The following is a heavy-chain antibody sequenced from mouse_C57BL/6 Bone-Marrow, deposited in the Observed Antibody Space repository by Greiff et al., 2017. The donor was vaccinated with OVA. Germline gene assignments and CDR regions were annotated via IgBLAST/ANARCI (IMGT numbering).Heavy chain of an antibody. J-gene: IGHJ4*01. Sequence: VQLQQSGAELVRPGASVTLSCTASGYTFTDYEMHWVQQTPVHGLEWIGSIDPETGGTAYNQKFKGKAILTADKSSSTAYMELRSLTSEDSAVYYCTRGYSNYYAMDYGGQGTSVTVSS. CDR3: TRGYSNYYAMDY. CDR2: IDPETGGT. CDR1: GYTFTDYE. D-gene: IGHD2-5*01. V-gene: IGHV1-15*01.